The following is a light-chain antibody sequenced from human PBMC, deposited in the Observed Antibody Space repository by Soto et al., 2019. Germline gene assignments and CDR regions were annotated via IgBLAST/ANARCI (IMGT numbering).Light chain of an antibody. CDR2: EVS. Sequence: QSALTQPASVSGSPGQSITISCTGTSSDVGGYNYVSWYQQYPGKAPKLMIYEVSNRPSGVSNRFSGSKSGNTASLTISGRQAEDEADYYCSSYTSSSPYVFGTGTKLTVL. CDR3: SSYTSSSPYV. V-gene: IGLV2-14*01. J-gene: IGLJ1*01. CDR1: SSDVGGYNY.